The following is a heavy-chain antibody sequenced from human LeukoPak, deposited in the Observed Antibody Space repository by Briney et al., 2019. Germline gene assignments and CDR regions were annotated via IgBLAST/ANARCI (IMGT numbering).Heavy chain of an antibody. V-gene: IGHV3-23*01. CDR2: ISGSGDTT. J-gene: IGHJ4*02. D-gene: IGHD3-16*01. CDR3: ASGRITGWYYFDN. CDR1: GFTFGIFCKFA. Sequence: GGSLRLSCAGSGFTFGIFCKFAMSWARQAPGKGVEWVCVISGSGDTTYYAGSVRGRFTISRDNSKDTLYLQMNSLRAEDTAVYYCASGRITGWYYFDNWGQGTLVTVSS.